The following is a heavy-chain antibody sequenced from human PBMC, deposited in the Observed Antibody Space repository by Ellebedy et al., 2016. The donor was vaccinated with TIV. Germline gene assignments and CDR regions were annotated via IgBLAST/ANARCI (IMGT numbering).Heavy chain of an antibody. CDR3: VRALKYCGGDCTYKFDF. CDR1: GFSLTNIIMG. V-gene: IGHV2-26*01. D-gene: IGHD2-21*02. CDR2: IFSNDEK. J-gene: IGHJ4*02. Sequence: SGPTLVKPKETLTLTCTVSGFSLTNIIMGVSWIRQPPGKALEWLAHIFSNDEKSYSTSLEARLSISKATAKSQVVLTVANMDPLDTATYYCVRALKYCGGDCTYKFDFWGQGALVTVS.